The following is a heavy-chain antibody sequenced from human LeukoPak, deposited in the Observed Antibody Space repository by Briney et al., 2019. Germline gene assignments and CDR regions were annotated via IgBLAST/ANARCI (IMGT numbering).Heavy chain of an antibody. D-gene: IGHD6-13*01. J-gene: IGHJ4*02. Sequence: GGSLRLSCAASGFTFSSYAMHWVRQAPGKGLEYVSAISSNGGSTYYANSVKGRFTISRDNSKNTLYLQMGSLRAEDMAVYYCAREFTGYSSSRYDYWGQGTLVTVSS. CDR3: AREFTGYSSSRYDY. CDR1: GFTFSSYA. V-gene: IGHV3-64*01. CDR2: ISSNGGST.